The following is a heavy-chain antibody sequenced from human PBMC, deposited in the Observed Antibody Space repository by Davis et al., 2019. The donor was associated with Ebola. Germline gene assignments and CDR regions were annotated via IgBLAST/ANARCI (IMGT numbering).Heavy chain of an antibody. J-gene: IGHJ6*02. CDR2: INPSGGST. V-gene: IGHV1-46*01. CDR1: GYTFTSYY. CDR3: ARGGSNYPWYYGMDV. D-gene: IGHD4-11*01. Sequence: ASVKVSCKASGYTFTSYYMHWVRQAPGQGLEWMGIINPSGGSTSYAQKFQGRVTMTRNTSISTAYMELSSLRSEDTAVYYCARGGSNYPWYYGMDVWGQGTTVTVSS.